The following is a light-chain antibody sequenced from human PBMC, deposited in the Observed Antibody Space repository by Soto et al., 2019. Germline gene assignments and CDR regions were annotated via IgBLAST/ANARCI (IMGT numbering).Light chain of an antibody. Sequence: QSVLTQPASVSGSPGQSIAISCTGTSSDVGGYDYVSWYQQHPDKDPKLIIYEVTKRPSGVSNRVSGSKSGNTSSLTISGLQPDDDADYYWSSRTSGATRVFASGTKLTVL. V-gene: IGLV2-14*01. J-gene: IGLJ1*01. CDR1: SSDVGGYDY. CDR3: SSRTSGATRV. CDR2: EVT.